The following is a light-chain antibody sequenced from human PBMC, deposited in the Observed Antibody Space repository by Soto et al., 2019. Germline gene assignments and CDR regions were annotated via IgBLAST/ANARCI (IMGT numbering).Light chain of an antibody. CDR2: DAS. Sequence: EIVLTQSPATLSLSPGERATLSCRASQSVSSSLAWYQQKPGQAPRLLIYDASNRATGIPARFSGSGSGTDFTLTISSLEPEDFAVYYCQQRSNWPIFTFGPGTKVDIK. CDR1: QSVSSS. CDR3: QQRSNWPIFT. J-gene: IGKJ3*01. V-gene: IGKV3-11*01.